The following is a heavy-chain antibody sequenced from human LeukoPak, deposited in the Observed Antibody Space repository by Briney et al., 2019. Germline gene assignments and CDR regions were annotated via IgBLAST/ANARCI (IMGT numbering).Heavy chain of an antibody. CDR1: GYSFTSYW. Sequence: GESLKISCKGSGYSFTSYWIGWVRQVPGKGLEWIGIIYPGDSDTRYSPSFQGQVTISADKSISTAYLQWSSLKASDTAMYYCARHYYDFWSGYDYWGQGTLVTVSS. CDR2: IYPGDSDT. J-gene: IGHJ4*02. D-gene: IGHD3-3*01. V-gene: IGHV5-51*01. CDR3: ARHYYDFWSGYDY.